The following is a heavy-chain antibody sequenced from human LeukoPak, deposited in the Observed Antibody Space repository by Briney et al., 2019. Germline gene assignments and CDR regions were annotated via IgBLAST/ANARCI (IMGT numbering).Heavy chain of an antibody. CDR2: ISSSGSTI. V-gene: IGHV3-48*03. J-gene: IGHJ4*02. CDR1: GFTFSSYE. CDR3: ARDPRMSQSYYFDY. Sequence: PGGSLRLSCAASGFTFSSYEMNWVRQAPGKGLEWVSYISSSGSTIYYADSVKGRFTISRDNAKNSLYLQMNSLRAEDTAVYYCARDPRMSQSYYFDYRGQGTLVTVSS.